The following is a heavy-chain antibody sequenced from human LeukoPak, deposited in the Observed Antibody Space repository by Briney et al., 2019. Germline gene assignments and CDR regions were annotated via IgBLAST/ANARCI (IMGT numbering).Heavy chain of an antibody. CDR3: ARDIKNPWNDYGDYIDY. V-gene: IGHV3-11*01. Sequence: GSLRLSCAASGFTFSDYYMSWIRQAPGKGLEWVSYISSSGSTIYYADSVKGRFTISRDNAKNSLYLQMNSLRAEDTAVYYCARDIKNPWNDYGDYIDYWGQGTLVTVSS. D-gene: IGHD4-17*01. CDR2: ISSSGSTI. J-gene: IGHJ4*02. CDR1: GFTFSDYY.